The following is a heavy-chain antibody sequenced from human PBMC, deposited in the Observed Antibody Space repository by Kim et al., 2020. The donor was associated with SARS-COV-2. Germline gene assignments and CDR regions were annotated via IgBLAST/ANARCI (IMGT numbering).Heavy chain of an antibody. CDR3: ARAVSGSYFPAYYYYGMDV. V-gene: IGHV3-13*04. CDR1: GFTFSSYD. CDR2: IGTAGDT. D-gene: IGHD1-26*01. J-gene: IGHJ6*02. Sequence: GGSLRLPCAASGFTFSSYDMHWVRQATGKGLEWVSAIGTAGDTYYPGSVKGRFTISRENAKNSLYLQMNSLRAGDTAVYYCARAVSGSYFPAYYYYGMDVWGQGTTVTVSS.